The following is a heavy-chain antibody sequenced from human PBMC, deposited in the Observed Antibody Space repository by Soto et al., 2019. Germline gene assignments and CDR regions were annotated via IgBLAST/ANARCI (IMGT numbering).Heavy chain of an antibody. CDR2: IYYSGRT. CDR1: GGSISSSSYY. D-gene: IGHD2-15*01. Sequence: QLQLQESGPGLVKPSETLSLTCTVSGGSISSSSYYWGWIRQPPGKGLEWIGSIYYSGRTYYNPSLKSRVTISVDTSKNQFSLKRSSVTVADTAVYYCASRRYCSGGSCYRVYWGQGTLVTVSS. V-gene: IGHV4-39*01. CDR3: ASRRYCSGGSCYRVY. J-gene: IGHJ4*02.